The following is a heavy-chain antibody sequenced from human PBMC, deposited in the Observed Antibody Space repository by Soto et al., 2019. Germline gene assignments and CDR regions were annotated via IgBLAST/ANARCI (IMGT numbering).Heavy chain of an antibody. CDR1: GGSFSGYY. Sequence: SETLSLTCAVYGGSFSGYYWSWIRQPPGKGLEWIGEINHSGSTNYNPSLKSRVTISVDTSKNQFSLKLSSVTAADTAVYYCARVLVTIFGVVIILGYYYYYMDVWGKGTTVTVSS. D-gene: IGHD3-3*01. CDR3: ARVLVTIFGVVIILGYYYYYMDV. V-gene: IGHV4-34*01. CDR2: INHSGST. J-gene: IGHJ6*03.